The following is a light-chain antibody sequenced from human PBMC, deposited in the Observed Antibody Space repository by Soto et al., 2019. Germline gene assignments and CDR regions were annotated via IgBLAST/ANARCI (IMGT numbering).Light chain of an antibody. CDR3: QCYNTWHPKMA. Sequence: VVTQPPANLSVFPGETATPSCRASKSVSSDLAWYQQRHGQAPRLLTYGATTRATGIPARFRGSGSGTEFEFTISSLQSEDFASYYCQCYNTWHPKMAFGRGTKVEIK. CDR2: GAT. V-gene: IGKV3-15*01. J-gene: IGKJ1*01. CDR1: KSVSSD.